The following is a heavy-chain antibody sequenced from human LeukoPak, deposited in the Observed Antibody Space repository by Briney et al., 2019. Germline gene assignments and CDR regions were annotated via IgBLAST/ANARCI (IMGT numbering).Heavy chain of an antibody. Sequence: PGGSLRLSCAASGLTLSSYWMHWVRQAPGKGLVWVSRINSDGSSTNYADSVKGRFTISRDNAKNSLYLQMNSLRAEDTAVYYCVRDNPRQQGFAYWGQGTLVTVSS. D-gene: IGHD6-13*01. CDR3: VRDNPRQQGFAY. CDR2: INSDGSST. V-gene: IGHV3-74*01. CDR1: GLTLSSYW. J-gene: IGHJ4*02.